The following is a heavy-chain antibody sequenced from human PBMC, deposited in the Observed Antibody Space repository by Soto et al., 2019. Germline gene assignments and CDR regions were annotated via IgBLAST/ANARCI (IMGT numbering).Heavy chain of an antibody. D-gene: IGHD3-22*01. CDR2: IYYSGST. Sequence: PSETLSLTCTVSGGSISSGDYYWSWIRQPPGKGLEWIGYIYYSGSTYYNPSLKSRVTISVGTSKNQFSLKLSSVTAADTAVYYCARTYYYDSSQVGGGPSVPGFDYWGQGTLVTVSS. CDR1: GGSISSGDYY. J-gene: IGHJ4*02. V-gene: IGHV4-30-4*01. CDR3: ARTYYYDSSQVGGGPSVPGFDY.